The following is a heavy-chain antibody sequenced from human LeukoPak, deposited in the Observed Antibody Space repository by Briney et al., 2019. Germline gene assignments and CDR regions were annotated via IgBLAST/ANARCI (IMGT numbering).Heavy chain of an antibody. CDR3: VRGSGSYYQYYFDW. CDR2: MNPNSGNT. V-gene: IGHV1-8*01. CDR1: KYTFTSYD. D-gene: IGHD3-10*01. Sequence: ASVKVSCKASKYTFTSYDINWVRQATGQGLERMGWMNPNSGNTGYAQKFQGRVTMTRNTSISTAYMELSSLRSEDTAMYYCVRGSGSYYQYYFDWWGQGTLVTVSS. J-gene: IGHJ4*02.